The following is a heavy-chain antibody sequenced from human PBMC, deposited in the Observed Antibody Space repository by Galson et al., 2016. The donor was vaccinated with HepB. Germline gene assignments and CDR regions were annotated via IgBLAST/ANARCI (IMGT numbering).Heavy chain of an antibody. V-gene: IGHV1-69*13. CDR1: GGTFSNYA. Sequence: SVKVSCKASGGTFSNYAINWVRQAPGQGLEWMGGIIPIFGTANYAQKFQGRVTITADESTSTAYMGLSSLRSEDTAVYYCASHSGSYSGGVDIWGQGTMVTVSS. J-gene: IGHJ3*02. D-gene: IGHD1-26*01. CDR2: IIPIFGTA. CDR3: ASHSGSYSGGVDI.